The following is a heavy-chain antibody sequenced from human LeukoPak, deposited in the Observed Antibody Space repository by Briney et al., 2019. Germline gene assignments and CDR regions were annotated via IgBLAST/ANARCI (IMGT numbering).Heavy chain of an antibody. CDR2: LNPNSGDT. V-gene: IGHV1-8*01. Sequence: ASVKVSCKTSGYSFNIYEINWVRQATGQGLEWMGWLNPNSGDTDYAQKFQGRLTMTRNTSISTAYMELSGLRLEDTAVYYCSRGPRFDPWGQGTQVTVSS. CDR3: SRGPRFDP. CDR1: GYSFNIYE. J-gene: IGHJ5*02.